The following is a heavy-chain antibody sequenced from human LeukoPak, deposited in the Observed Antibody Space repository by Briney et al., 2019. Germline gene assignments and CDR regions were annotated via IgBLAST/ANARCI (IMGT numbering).Heavy chain of an antibody. D-gene: IGHD5-18*01. J-gene: IGHJ4*02. CDR3: ARHEATAMVTFDY. CDR1: GGSFSGYY. CDR2: IYYSGST. Sequence: PSETLSLTCAVYGGSFSGYYWSWIRQPPGKGLEWIGYIYYSGSTNYNPSLKSRVTISVDTSKNQFSLKLSSVTAADTAVYYCARHEATAMVTFDYWGQGTLVTVSS. V-gene: IGHV4-59*08.